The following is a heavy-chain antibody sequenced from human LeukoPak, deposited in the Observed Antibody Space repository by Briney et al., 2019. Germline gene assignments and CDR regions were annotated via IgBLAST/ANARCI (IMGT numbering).Heavy chain of an antibody. CDR1: GYTFTGHY. D-gene: IGHD1-1*01. CDR3: ARVEYRQDAFDI. Sequence: ASVKVSCKASGYTFTGHYMHWVRQAPGQGLEWMGWINPNSGGTNYAQKFQGRVTMTRDTSISTAYMELSRLRSDDTAVYYCARVEYRQDAFDIWGQGTMVTVSS. V-gene: IGHV1-2*02. CDR2: INPNSGGT. J-gene: IGHJ3*02.